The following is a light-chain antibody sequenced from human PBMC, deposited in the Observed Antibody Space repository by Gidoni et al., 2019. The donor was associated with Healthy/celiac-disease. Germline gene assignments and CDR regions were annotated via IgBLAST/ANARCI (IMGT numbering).Light chain of an antibody. CDR3: QQYDNYLRT. CDR2: DAS. J-gene: IGKJ4*02. Sequence: DIQMTQSPSSLSASVGDRVTITCQASQDISNYLNWDQQKPGKAPKLLIYDASNLEIGVPSRFSGSGAGTEFTFTISSLQPEDIATYYCQQYDNYLRTFGGGTKVEIK. CDR1: QDISNY. V-gene: IGKV1-33*01.